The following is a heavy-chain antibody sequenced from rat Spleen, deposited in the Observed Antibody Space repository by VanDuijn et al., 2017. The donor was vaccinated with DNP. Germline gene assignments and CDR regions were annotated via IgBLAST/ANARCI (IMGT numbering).Heavy chain of an antibody. CDR1: GFSLTSNN. V-gene: IGHV2-41*01. Sequence: QVQLKESGPGLVQPSQTLSLTCTVAGFSLTSNNVHWVRQPPGEGLAWMGVIWNNGGTRYNSVLKSRLSISRDTSKRQVFLKMNSLQTEDTATYYCARSPETSYIYFPWAYWGQGTLVTVSS. J-gene: IGHJ3*01. CDR3: ARSPETSYIYFPWAY. CDR2: IWNNGGT. D-gene: IGHD1-2*01.